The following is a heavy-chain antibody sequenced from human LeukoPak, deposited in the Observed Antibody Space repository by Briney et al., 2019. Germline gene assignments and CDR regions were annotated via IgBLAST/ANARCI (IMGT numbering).Heavy chain of an antibody. CDR3: TTNLISLFGVGY. D-gene: IGHD3-3*01. J-gene: IGHJ4*01. V-gene: IGHV1-24*01. CDR1: GLSFIELS. CDR2: YDPEKDET. Sequence: ASVKVSCKVSGLSFIELSFHWVRQAPGKGLEWMGGYDPEKDETVYAQKFQGRVTMTEDTSTDTVYMQLSSLRSEDTAIYYCTTNLISLFGVGYWGHGTLVTASS.